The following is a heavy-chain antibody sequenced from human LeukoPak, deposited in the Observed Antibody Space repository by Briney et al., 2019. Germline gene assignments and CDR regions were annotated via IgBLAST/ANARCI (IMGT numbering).Heavy chain of an antibody. CDR3: ARLRGGVQLWGD. J-gene: IGHJ4*02. Sequence: SSETLSLTCTVSGGSITSNSYSWGWIRQPPGKGLQWIVTLSHAGTNYYNPSLKSRVTMPVDRSKNQFSLKLTSVTATGTAVYYCARLRGGVQLWGDWGQGTLVTVPS. CDR1: GGSITSNSYS. D-gene: IGHD5-18*01. CDR2: LSHAGTN. V-gene: IGHV4-39*01.